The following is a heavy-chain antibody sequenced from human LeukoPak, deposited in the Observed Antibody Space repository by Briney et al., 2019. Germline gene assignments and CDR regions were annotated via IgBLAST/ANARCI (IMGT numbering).Heavy chain of an antibody. Sequence: GGSLRLSCAASGFTFSSYGMHWVRQAPGKGLEWVAVISYGGSNKYYADSVKGRFTISRGNSKNTLYLQMNSLRAEDTAVYYCAKDLRGDIPYGMDVWGQGTTVTVSS. V-gene: IGHV3-30*18. CDR3: AKDLRGDIPYGMDV. CDR2: ISYGGSNK. D-gene: IGHD2-21*02. CDR1: GFTFSSYG. J-gene: IGHJ6*02.